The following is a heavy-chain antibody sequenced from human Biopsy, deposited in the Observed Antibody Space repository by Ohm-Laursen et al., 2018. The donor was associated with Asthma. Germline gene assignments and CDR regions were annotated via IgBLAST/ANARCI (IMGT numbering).Heavy chain of an antibody. V-gene: IGHV1-69*13. D-gene: IGHD2-2*01. CDR2: INSVFGTP. J-gene: IGHJ4*02. CDR3: ARKAGSCISRTCYSLDF. CDR1: GGTFNTYV. Sequence: SVSASCKSLGGTFNTYVIGWVRQAPGQGLEWMGGINSVFGTPTYPQKFQDRVTITADDSTSTVYMELSSLRSEDTAVYYCARKAGSCISRTCYSLDFWGQGTLVTVSS.